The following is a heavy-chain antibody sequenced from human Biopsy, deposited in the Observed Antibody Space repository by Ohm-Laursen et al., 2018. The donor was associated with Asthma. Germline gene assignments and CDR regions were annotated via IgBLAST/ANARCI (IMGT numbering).Heavy chain of an antibody. CDR3: AKDRSGTWYGFDY. CDR2: ISGNSGIT. CDR1: GFAVSRDH. Sequence: SLRLSCAASGFAVSRDHMFWVRQAPGKGLEWVSTISGNSGITYYADSVKGRFTISRDNSQNTLYLHMDSLSAEDTAVYYCAKDRSGTWYGFDYWGQGTLVTGSS. D-gene: IGHD6-13*01. J-gene: IGHJ4*02. V-gene: IGHV3-23*01.